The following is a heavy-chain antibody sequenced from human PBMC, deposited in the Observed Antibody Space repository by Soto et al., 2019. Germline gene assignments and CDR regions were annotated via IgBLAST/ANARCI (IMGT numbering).Heavy chain of an antibody. V-gene: IGHV2-5*02. D-gene: IGHD2-21*02. J-gene: IGHJ6*02. Sequence: SGPTLVNPTQTLTLTCTFSGFSLSTGGMGVGWIRQPPGKALEWLALIYWVGDRRYSPSLMNRLTIAKDTSKNQVVLTMTNMDPVDTAAYYCVHSRCGGDCLQSYSSHYYYGVDIWGQGTTVTVSS. CDR3: VHSRCGGDCLQSYSSHYYYGVDI. CDR1: GFSLSTGGMG. CDR2: IYWVGDR.